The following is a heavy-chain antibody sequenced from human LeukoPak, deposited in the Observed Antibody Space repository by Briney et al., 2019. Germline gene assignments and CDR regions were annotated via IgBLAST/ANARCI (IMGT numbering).Heavy chain of an antibody. Sequence: ASVKVSCKASGYTFTAYYIHWVRQAPGQGLEWMGLMSPNSGNTGFAQKFQGRLTMTRDTSINTAYMELSSLRSEDTAIYYCARGVAGDLWGQGTLVTVSS. CDR3: ARGVAGDL. J-gene: IGHJ5*02. CDR1: GYTFTAYY. D-gene: IGHD2-15*01. V-gene: IGHV1-8*02. CDR2: MSPNSGNT.